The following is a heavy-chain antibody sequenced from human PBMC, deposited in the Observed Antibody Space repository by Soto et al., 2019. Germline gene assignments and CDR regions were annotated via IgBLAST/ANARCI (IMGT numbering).Heavy chain of an antibody. J-gene: IGHJ3*02. Sequence: GGSLRLSCAASGFTFSSYSMNWVRQAPGKGLEWVSSISSSSSYIYYADSVKGRFTISRDNAKNSLYLQMNSLRAEDTAVYYCARKKGMSDAFDIWGQGTMVTVSS. CDR3: ARKKGMSDAFDI. CDR2: ISSSSSYI. CDR1: GFTFSSYS. V-gene: IGHV3-21*01.